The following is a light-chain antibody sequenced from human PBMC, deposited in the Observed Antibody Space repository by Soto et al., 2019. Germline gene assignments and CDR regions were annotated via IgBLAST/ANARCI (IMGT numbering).Light chain of an antibody. CDR1: NIGSKS. J-gene: IGLJ2*01. CDR2: YDS. V-gene: IGLV3-21*04. CDR3: QVWDSSSDSGV. Sequence: SSELTQPPSVSVAPGKTARITCGGNNIGSKSVHGYQQKPGQAPVLVIYYDSDRPSGIPERFSGSNSGNTATLTISRVEAGDEADYYCQVWDSSSDSGVFGGGTKLTVL.